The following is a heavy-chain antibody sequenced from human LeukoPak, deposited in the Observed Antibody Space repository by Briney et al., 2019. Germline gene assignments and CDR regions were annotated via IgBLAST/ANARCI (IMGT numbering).Heavy chain of an antibody. D-gene: IGHD6-6*01. CDR2: ISWNSGSI. CDR3: AKDTGFEYSSSMSS. CDR1: GFTFDDYA. V-gene: IGHV3-9*01. Sequence: SGRSLRLSCAASGFTFDDYAMHWVRQAPGKGLEWVSGISWNSGSIGYADSVKGRFTISRGNAKNSLYLQMNSLRAEDTALYYCAKDTGFEYSSSMSSWGQGTLVTVSS. J-gene: IGHJ5*02.